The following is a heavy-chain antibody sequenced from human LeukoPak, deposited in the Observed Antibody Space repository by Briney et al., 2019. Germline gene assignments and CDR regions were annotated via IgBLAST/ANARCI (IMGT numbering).Heavy chain of an antibody. D-gene: IGHD6-19*01. J-gene: IGHJ3*02. CDR2: ISGSGGST. CDR1: GFTFSSYA. CDR3: AKLSSGWFGDAFDI. Sequence: GGSLRLSCAASGFTFSSYAMSWGRQAPGEGLEWVSAISGSGGSTYYADSVKGQFTISRDNSKNTLYLQMNSLRAEDTAVYYCAKLSSGWFGDAFDIWGQGTMVTVSS. V-gene: IGHV3-23*01.